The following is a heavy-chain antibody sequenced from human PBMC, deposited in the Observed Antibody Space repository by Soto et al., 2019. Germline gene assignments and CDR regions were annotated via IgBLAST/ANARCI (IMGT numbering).Heavy chain of an antibody. CDR3: ARGRGRYSYRSNWFDP. D-gene: IGHD5-18*01. Sequence: SETLSLTCAVYGGSFSGYYWSWIRQPPGKGLEWIGEINHSGSTNYNPSLKSRVTISVDTSKNQFSLKLSSVTAADTAVYYCARGRGRYSYRSNWFDPCGQGTLVTVSS. V-gene: IGHV4-34*01. CDR1: GGSFSGYY. CDR2: INHSGST. J-gene: IGHJ5*02.